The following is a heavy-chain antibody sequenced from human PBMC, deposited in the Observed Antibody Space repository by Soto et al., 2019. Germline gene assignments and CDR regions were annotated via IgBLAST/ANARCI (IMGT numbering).Heavy chain of an antibody. CDR3: ARGGRGDIVVVLAATSYYYYGMDV. V-gene: IGHV1-69*01. Sequence: QVQLVQSGAEVKKPGSSVKVSCKASGGTFSSYAISWVRQAPGQGLEWMGGIIPIFGTANYAQKFQGRVTITADESTSTAYMELSSLRSEDTAVYYCARGGRGDIVVVLAATSYYYYGMDVWGQGTTVTVSS. J-gene: IGHJ6*02. D-gene: IGHD2-15*01. CDR2: IIPIFGTA. CDR1: GGTFSSYA.